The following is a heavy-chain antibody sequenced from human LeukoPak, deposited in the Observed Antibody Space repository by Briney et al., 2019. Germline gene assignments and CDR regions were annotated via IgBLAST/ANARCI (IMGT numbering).Heavy chain of an antibody. D-gene: IGHD6-6*01. J-gene: IGHJ4*02. CDR1: GFSFSTYG. V-gene: IGHV3-30*18. CDR3: AKRASSYFDY. CDR2: ISSDGNNK. Sequence: PGGSLRLSCAASGFSFSTYGMHWVRQATGKGLEWMAVISSDGNNKYYADSVKGRFTISRDSSMITLYLQMNSLSTEDTAVYYCAKRASSYFDYGGQGTLVTVSS.